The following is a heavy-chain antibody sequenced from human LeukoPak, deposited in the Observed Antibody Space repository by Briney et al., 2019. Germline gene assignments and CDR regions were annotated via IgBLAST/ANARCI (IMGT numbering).Heavy chain of an antibody. CDR2: ISHDGSNK. V-gene: IGHV3-30*18. J-gene: IGHJ4*02. CDR3: AKGNYYDISLPFDY. D-gene: IGHD3-22*01. CDR1: GFTFSNFG. Sequence: GGSLRLSCAASGFTFSNFGMHWVRQAPGKGLEWVAVISHDGSNKYYADSVKGRFTISRDKSKNTVYLQMNGLRVEGTAVYFCAKGNYYDISLPFDYWGQGTLVTVSS.